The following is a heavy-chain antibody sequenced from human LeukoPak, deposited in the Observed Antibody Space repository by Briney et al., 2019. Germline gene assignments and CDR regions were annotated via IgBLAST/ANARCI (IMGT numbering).Heavy chain of an antibody. CDR3: ARDRSRTYGSGIYIL. CDR2: ISAYNGNT. CDR1: GYTFTSYG. Sequence: GASVKVSCKASGYTFTSYGISWVRQAPGQGLEWMGWISAYNGNTNYAQKLQGRVTMTTDTSTSTAYMELRSLRSDDTAVYYCARDRSRTYGSGIYILWGQGTLVTVSS. D-gene: IGHD6-19*01. V-gene: IGHV1-18*01. J-gene: IGHJ4*02.